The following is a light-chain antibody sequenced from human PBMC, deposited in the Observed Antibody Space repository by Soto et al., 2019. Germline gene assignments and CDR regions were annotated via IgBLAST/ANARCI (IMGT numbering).Light chain of an antibody. Sequence: EIVLTQSPGTLSLSPGERATLPCRASQSVSSSYLAWYQQKPGQAPRLLIYGASSRATGIPDRFSGSGSGTDFTLTISRLEPEDFAVYYCQHLGTFGQGTKVEIK. CDR3: QHLGT. CDR1: QSVSSSY. V-gene: IGKV3-20*01. J-gene: IGKJ1*01. CDR2: GAS.